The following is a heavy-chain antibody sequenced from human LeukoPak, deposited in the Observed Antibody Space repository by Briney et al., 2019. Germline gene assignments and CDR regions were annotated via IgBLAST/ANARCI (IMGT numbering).Heavy chain of an antibody. CDR2: IYTSGST. CDR3: ARTTMVRGTYYMDV. J-gene: IGHJ6*03. CDR1: GDSITSGTYY. Sequence: SETLSLTCTVSGDSITSGTYYWTWIRQPAGKGLEWIGRIYTSGSTNYKPSLKSRVTISVDTSKNQFSLKLSSVTAADTAVYYCARTTMVRGTYYMDVWGKGTTVTISS. V-gene: IGHV4-61*02. D-gene: IGHD3-10*01.